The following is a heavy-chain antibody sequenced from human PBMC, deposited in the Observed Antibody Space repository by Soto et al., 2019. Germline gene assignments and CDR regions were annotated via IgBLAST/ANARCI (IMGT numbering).Heavy chain of an antibody. V-gene: IGHV4-30-2*01. J-gene: IGHJ4*02. Sequence: PSETLSLTCAFSCGSIISGGYSWSWIRQPPGKGLEWIGYIYHSGSTYYNPSLKSRVTISVDRSKNQFSLKLSSVTAADTAVYYCARGPNYYDSSGYSGWGQGTLVTVSS. CDR3: ARGPNYYDSSGYSG. CDR1: CGSIISGGYS. D-gene: IGHD3-22*01. CDR2: IYHSGST.